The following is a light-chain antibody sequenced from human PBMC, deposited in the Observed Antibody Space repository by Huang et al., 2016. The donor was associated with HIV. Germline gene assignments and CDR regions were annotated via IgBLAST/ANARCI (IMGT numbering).Light chain of an antibody. J-gene: IGKJ1*01. CDR2: WAS. CDR1: QSLLHQSDGKNF. CDR3: QQSYGRQPT. V-gene: IGKV4-1*01. Sequence: IVMTQSPQSLAVSLGERATITCKSSQSLLHQSDGKNFLAWYQQKPGHSPKLLIYWASARESGVPARFSGRGSGTNFTLTINNVQPEDVATYFCQQSYGRQPTFGQGTKVDVK.